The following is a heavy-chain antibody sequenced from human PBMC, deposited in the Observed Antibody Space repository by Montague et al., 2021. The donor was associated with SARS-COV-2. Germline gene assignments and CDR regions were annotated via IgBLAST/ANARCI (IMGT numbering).Heavy chain of an antibody. CDR3: AGQDAWADRGDECYGGWFDS. V-gene: IGHV4-59*03. D-gene: IGHD2-21*01. CDR2: IFYNGST. J-gene: IGHJ5*01. CDR1: FGSISTYY. Sequence: SETLSLTCTVSFGSISTYYWSWIRQPPGKGLEWIGFIFYNGSTKYNPSLKRRVSISLDTSKNQFSLKLSSVTAADTAVYYCAGQDAWADRGDECYGGWFDSWGQGTLVTVSS.